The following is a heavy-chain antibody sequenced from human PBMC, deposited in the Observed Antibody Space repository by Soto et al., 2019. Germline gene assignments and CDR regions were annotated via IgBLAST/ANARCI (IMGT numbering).Heavy chain of an antibody. CDR3: ARGAGWWDY. D-gene: IGHD2-15*01. J-gene: IGHJ4*02. Sequence: QVQLQESGPGLVKPSETLSLTCTVSGGSISSYYWSWIRQPPGKGLEWIGYISYSGTTNYNPSLKSRVTTSVDMSKNQFSLKLSSVTAADTAVYYCARGAGWWDYWGQGTLVTVSS. CDR1: GGSISSYY. V-gene: IGHV4-59*08. CDR2: ISYSGTT.